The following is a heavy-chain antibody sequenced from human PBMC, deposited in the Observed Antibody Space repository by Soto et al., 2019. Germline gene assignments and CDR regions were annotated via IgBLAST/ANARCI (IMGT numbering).Heavy chain of an antibody. V-gene: IGHV3-33*01. D-gene: IGHD6-25*01. CDR3: ATRLAATVVTPRLLY. J-gene: IGHJ4*01. Sequence: GGSLRLSCTTYGLIFSHYDMHWVRQAPGKGLEWVAVIRYDGGKQYYADSVKGRFTISRDNSKNTLYLQMNSLRAEDTALYYCATRLAATVVTPRLLYWGHGTLVTVSS. CDR1: GLIFSHYD. CDR2: IRYDGGKQ.